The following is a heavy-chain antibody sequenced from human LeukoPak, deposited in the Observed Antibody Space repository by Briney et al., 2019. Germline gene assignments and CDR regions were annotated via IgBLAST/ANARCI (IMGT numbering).Heavy chain of an antibody. Sequence: SETLSLTCTVSGGSISSTSYYWGWIRQPPGKGLEWIGSIYYSWDTYYNPSLKSRVTISVDTSKNQFSLKLSSVTAADTAVYYCARGPSSYSSGWYGGFGYFDYWGQGTLVTVSS. V-gene: IGHV4-39*01. CDR1: GGSISSTSYY. CDR3: ARGPSSYSSGWYGGFGYFDY. J-gene: IGHJ4*02. D-gene: IGHD6-19*01. CDR2: IYYSWDT.